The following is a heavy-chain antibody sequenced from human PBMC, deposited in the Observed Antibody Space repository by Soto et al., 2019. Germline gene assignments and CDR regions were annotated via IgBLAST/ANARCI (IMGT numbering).Heavy chain of an antibody. CDR2: IKQDGSEK. CDR1: GFTFGSYW. D-gene: IGHD3-22*01. CDR3: ARARADYYDSSGSPLGY. Sequence: EVQLVESGGGLVQPGGSLRLSCAASGFTFGSYWMSWVRQAPGKGLEWVANIKQDGSEKYYVDSVKGRFTISRDNAKNSLYLQMNSLRAEDTAVYYCARARADYYDSSGSPLGYWGQGTLVTVSS. J-gene: IGHJ4*02. V-gene: IGHV3-7*04.